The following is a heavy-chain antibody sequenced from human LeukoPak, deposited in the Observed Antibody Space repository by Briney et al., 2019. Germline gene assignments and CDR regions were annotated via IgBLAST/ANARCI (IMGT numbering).Heavy chain of an antibody. V-gene: IGHV1-18*01. Sequence: ASVKVSCKASGGTFSSYAISWVRQAPGQGLEWVGWISAYNGDTRCAQHLQGRVTLTTDTSTGTAYMELRSLTSDDTALYYCARDTALIITPGGPDFWGRGTLITVSS. D-gene: IGHD2-8*02. CDR2: ISAYNGDT. CDR1: GGTFSSYA. J-gene: IGHJ4*02. CDR3: ARDTALIITPGGPDF.